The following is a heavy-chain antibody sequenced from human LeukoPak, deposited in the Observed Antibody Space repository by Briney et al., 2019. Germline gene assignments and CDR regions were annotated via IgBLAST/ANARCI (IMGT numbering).Heavy chain of an antibody. J-gene: IGHJ6*02. V-gene: IGHV3-74*01. CDR3: ARDAVDTANAV. Sequence: GGSLRLSCAASGFTFSSHWMHWVRQAPGKGLVWVSRINSDGSSISYADSVKGRFTISRDNAKNTLYLQMNSLRAEDTAVYYCARDAVDTANAVWGQGTTVTVSS. D-gene: IGHD5-18*01. CDR1: GFTFSSHW. CDR2: INSDGSSI.